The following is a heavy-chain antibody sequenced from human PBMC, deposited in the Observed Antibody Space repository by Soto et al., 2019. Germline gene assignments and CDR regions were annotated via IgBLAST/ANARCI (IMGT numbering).Heavy chain of an antibody. CDR1: GDSVSTNSST. V-gene: IGHV6-1*01. CDR3: ARLIGNSWLDS. Sequence: SQTLSLTCAISGDSVSTNSSTWDWIRLSPSRGLEWLGRTYYRSKWDYDYAASVKGRININPDTSNNQVSLHLDSVTPDDTAVYYCARLIGNSWLDSWGQGTLVTVS. CDR2: TYYRSKWDY. J-gene: IGHJ5*01. D-gene: IGHD2-8*01.